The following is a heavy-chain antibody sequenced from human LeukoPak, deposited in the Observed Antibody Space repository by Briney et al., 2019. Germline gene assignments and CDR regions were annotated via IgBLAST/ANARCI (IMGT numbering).Heavy chain of an antibody. D-gene: IGHD6-19*01. Sequence: SETLSLTCAVYGGSFSGYYWSWIRQPPGKGLEWSGEINHSGSTNYNPSLKSRVTISVDTSKNQFSLQLSSVTAADTAVYYCAREGYSSGWYSYWGQGTMVTVSS. CDR1: GGSFSGYY. V-gene: IGHV4-34*01. J-gene: IGHJ4*02. CDR3: AREGYSSGWYSY. CDR2: INHSGST.